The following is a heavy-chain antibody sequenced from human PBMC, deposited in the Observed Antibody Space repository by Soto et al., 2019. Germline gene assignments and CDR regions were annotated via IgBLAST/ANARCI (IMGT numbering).Heavy chain of an antibody. J-gene: IGHJ6*02. CDR2: IYYSGST. Sequence: QVQLQESGPGLVKPSQTLSLTCTVSGGSISSGGYYWSWIRQHPGKGLEWIGNIYYSGSTYYNPSHKSRVTISVDTSKNQFSLKLSSVTAADTAVYYCARESYGSGSYDYYYYGMDVWGQGTTVTVSS. D-gene: IGHD3-10*01. V-gene: IGHV4-31*03. CDR3: ARESYGSGSYDYYYYGMDV. CDR1: GGSISSGGYY.